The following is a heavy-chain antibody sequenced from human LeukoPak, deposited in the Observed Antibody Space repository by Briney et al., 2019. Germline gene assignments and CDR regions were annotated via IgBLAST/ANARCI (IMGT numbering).Heavy chain of an antibody. CDR3: ARDPPIAAAGPSHYYYMDV. V-gene: IGHV1-18*01. D-gene: IGHD6-13*01. CDR2: ISAYNGNT. CDR1: GGTFSSYG. Sequence: VASVKVSCKASGGTFSSYGISWVRQAPGQGLEWMGWISAYNGNTNYAQKLQGRVTMTTDTSTSTAYMGLRSLRSDDTAVYYCARDPPIAAAGPSHYYYMDVWGKGTTVTVSS. J-gene: IGHJ6*03.